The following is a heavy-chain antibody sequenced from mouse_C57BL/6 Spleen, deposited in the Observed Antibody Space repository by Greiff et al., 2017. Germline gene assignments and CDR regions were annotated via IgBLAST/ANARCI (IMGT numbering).Heavy chain of an antibody. CDR2: IYPGDGDT. Sequence: QVQLQQSGPELVKPGASVKISCKASGYAFSSSWMNWVKQRPGKGLEWIGRIYPGDGDTNYNGKFKGKATLTADKSSSTAYMQLSSLTSEDSAVYFCATWDWYFDVWGTGTTVTVSS. CDR1: GYAFSSSW. CDR3: ATWDWYFDV. D-gene: IGHD4-1*01. V-gene: IGHV1-82*01. J-gene: IGHJ1*03.